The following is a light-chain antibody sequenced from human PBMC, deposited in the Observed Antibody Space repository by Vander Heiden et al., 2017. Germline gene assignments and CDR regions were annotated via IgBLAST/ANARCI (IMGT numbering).Light chain of an antibody. CDR3: SSYTSSSSLV. CDR1: SSDVGGYNY. J-gene: IGLJ1*01. Sequence: QSALTQPASVSGSPGQSITISCTGTSSDVGGYNYVSWNQQHPGKAPKLMIYDVSNRPSGVSNRFSGSKSGNTASLTISGLQAEDEADYYCSSYTSSSSLVFGTGTKVTVL. V-gene: IGLV2-14*01. CDR2: DVS.